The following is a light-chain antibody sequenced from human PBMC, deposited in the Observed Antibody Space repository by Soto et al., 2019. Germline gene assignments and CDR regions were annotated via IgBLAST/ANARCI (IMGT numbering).Light chain of an antibody. Sequence: QSALTQPASVSGSPGQSITISCTGTSSDIGDSHYVSWYQQHPGKAPKLVIYDVSNRHSGVSNRFSGSKSANTASLTISGLQAEDEADYYFSSFRSSSTSYVYGTGTKLTV. J-gene: IGLJ1*01. CDR3: SSFRSSSTSYV. V-gene: IGLV2-14*03. CDR2: DVS. CDR1: SSDIGDSHY.